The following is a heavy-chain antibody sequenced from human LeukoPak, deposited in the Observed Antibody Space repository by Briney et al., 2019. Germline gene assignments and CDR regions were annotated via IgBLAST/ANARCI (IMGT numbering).Heavy chain of an antibody. CDR1: GFTFSSYA. J-gene: IGHJ4*02. D-gene: IGHD5-24*01. CDR3: ARDRDSEMATIMDY. V-gene: IGHV3-30*04. Sequence: PGRSLRLSCAASGFTFSSYAMHWVRQAPGKGLEWVAVISYEGRNKYHADSVKGRFSISRDNSKNTLSLQMNSLRAEDTAVYYCARDRDSEMATIMDYWGQGTLVTVSS. CDR2: ISYEGRNK.